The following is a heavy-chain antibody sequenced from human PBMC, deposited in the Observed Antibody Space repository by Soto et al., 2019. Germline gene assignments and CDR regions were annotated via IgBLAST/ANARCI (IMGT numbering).Heavy chain of an antibody. V-gene: IGHV5-51*01. CDR1: GYIFTNYW. CDR2: IHPRDPDT. Sequence: PGESLKISCKGSGYIFTNYWIAWVRQMPGRGLEWMGIIHPRDPDTKYNPSFQDHVTISADKSITTAYLQWSGLKASDTALYYCARSTVVAAIDYHGMDVWGQGTTVTVSS. CDR3: ARSTVVAAIDYHGMDV. D-gene: IGHD2-15*01. J-gene: IGHJ6*02.